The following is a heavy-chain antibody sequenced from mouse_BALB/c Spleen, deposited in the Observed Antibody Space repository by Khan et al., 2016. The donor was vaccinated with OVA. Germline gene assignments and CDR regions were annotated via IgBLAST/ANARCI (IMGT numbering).Heavy chain of an antibody. CDR1: GYTFTSYW. V-gene: IGHV1S41*01. CDR2: IGPGSSNA. J-gene: IGHJ4*01. CDR3: AREKYYGRSCYAMDY. Sequence: DLVKPGASVKLSCKASGYTFTSYWINWIKQRPGQGLEWIGRIGPGSSNAYYNDMFKGKATLTVDTSSNTAYIQLSSLSSEDSAVECCAREKYYGRSCYAMDYWGQGTSVTVSA. D-gene: IGHD1-1*01.